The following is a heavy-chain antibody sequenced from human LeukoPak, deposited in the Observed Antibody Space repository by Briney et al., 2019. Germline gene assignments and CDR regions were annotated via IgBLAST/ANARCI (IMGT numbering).Heavy chain of an antibody. CDR3: ARGYCSSDNCYAGPNFDY. D-gene: IGHD2-2*01. V-gene: IGHV3-7*03. J-gene: IGHJ4*02. CDR1: EFTFSMYC. CDR2: IKEDGSEK. Sequence: GRSLSLSCVVLEFTFSMYCMGWGRHAPGKGLEWVANIKEDGSEKHYVDSVKGRFTVPRDNAKHSLYLQMNSLTAEDTAVYYCARGYCSSDNCYAGPNFDYWGQGTLVTVSS.